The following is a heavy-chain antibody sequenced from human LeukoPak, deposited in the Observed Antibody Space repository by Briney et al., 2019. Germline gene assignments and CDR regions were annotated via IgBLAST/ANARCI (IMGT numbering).Heavy chain of an antibody. Sequence: HGESLKISCEGSGYSFTNYWIGCVRQMPGKGVEWMGFIYPGDSDTRYSPSFQGKFTSSATQSISTAYLQWSSLKASDTAMYYCARRRYCSNTSCYEGAFAIWGQGTMVTVSS. CDR2: IYPGDSDT. CDR3: ARRRYCSNTSCYEGAFAI. V-gene: IGHV5-51*01. D-gene: IGHD2-2*01. CDR1: GYSFTNYW. J-gene: IGHJ3*02.